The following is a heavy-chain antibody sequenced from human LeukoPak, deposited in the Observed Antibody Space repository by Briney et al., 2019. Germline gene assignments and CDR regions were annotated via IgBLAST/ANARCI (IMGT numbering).Heavy chain of an antibody. CDR1: GYSFTSYG. CDR3: AKDSDYRRLMDC. J-gene: IGHJ4*02. V-gene: IGHV1-18*01. Sequence: ASVKVSCKASGYSFTSYGITWVRQAPGQGLEWMVWISTYNGKTNFAQKLQGRVTMTTDTSTSTAYMELRSLRSDDTAVYYCAKDSDYRRLMDCWGQGTLVTVSS. D-gene: IGHD4-11*01. CDR2: ISTYNGKT.